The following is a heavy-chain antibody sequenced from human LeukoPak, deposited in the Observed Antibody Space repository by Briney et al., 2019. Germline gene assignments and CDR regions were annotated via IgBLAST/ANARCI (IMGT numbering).Heavy chain of an antibody. CDR3: ARGVRRDGYIDY. V-gene: IGHV1-69*05. J-gene: IGHJ4*02. Sequence: SVKVSCKASGGTFSSYAISWVRQAPGQGLEWMGRIIPIFGTANYAQKFQGRVTVTTDESTSTAYMELSSLRSEDTAVYYCARGVRRDGYIDYWGQGTLVTVSS. CDR2: IIPIFGTA. D-gene: IGHD5-24*01. CDR1: GGTFSSYA.